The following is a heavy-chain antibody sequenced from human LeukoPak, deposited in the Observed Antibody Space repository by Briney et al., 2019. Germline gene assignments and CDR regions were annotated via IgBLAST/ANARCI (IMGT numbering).Heavy chain of an antibody. Sequence: GASVKVSCKVSGYTLTELSMHWVRQAPGKGLEWMGGFDPEDGETIYAQKFQGRVTMTEDTSTDTAYMELSSLRSKDTAVYYCATHGYYDSSGYYYVDYWGQGTLVTVSS. CDR1: GYTLTELS. CDR3: ATHGYYDSSGYYYVDY. D-gene: IGHD3-22*01. J-gene: IGHJ4*02. CDR2: FDPEDGET. V-gene: IGHV1-24*01.